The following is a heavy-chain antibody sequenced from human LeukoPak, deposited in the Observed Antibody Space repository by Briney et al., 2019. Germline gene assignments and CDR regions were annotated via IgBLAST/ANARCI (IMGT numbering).Heavy chain of an antibody. J-gene: IGHJ4*02. V-gene: IGHV1-2*02. D-gene: IGHD3-22*01. Sequence: ASVKVSCKASGYTFTGYYMHWVRQAPGQGLEWMGWINPNSGDTNYAQKFQGRVTMTRDTSISTAYMELSRLRSDDTAVYYCARSNHYDSSGYLTDFDYWGQGTLVTVSS. CDR1: GYTFTGYY. CDR2: INPNSGDT. CDR3: ARSNHYDSSGYLTDFDY.